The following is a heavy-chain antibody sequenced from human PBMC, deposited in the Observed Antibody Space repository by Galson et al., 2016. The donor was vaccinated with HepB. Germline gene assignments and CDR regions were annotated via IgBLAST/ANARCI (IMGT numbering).Heavy chain of an antibody. CDR2: ASFDGSNK. V-gene: IGHV3-30*04. J-gene: IGHJ3*01. CDR3: AREDGSLAAAGETGAFDL. CDR1: GFDFSNYG. D-gene: IGHD6-13*01. Sequence: SLRLSCAASGFDFSNYGMHWVRQSPGRGLEWVAVASFDGSNKDYADSVKGRFIISRDSSKNTMYLQMNSLRPEDSGLYYCAREDGSLAAAGETGAFDLWGQGTTVAVSS.